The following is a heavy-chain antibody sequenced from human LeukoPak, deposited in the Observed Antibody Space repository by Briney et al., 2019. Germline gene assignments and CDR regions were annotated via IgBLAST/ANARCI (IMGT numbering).Heavy chain of an antibody. D-gene: IGHD5-12*01. V-gene: IGHV4-38-2*01. CDR2: IYHSGST. J-gene: IGHJ4*02. CDR3: ARQRGYDTKSFDY. CDR1: GYSISSGYY. Sequence: PSETLSLTCAVSGYSISSGYYWGWIRQPPGKGLEWIGSIYHSGSTYYNPSLKSRVTISVDTSKNQFSLKRSSVTATDTASHYCARQRGYDTKSFDYSGQASLVTVSS.